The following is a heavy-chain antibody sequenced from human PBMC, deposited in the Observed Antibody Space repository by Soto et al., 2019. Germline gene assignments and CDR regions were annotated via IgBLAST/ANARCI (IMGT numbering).Heavy chain of an antibody. CDR2: IYYSGTT. CDR3: ARYGDHVGYYFDY. D-gene: IGHD4-17*01. CDR1: GGSISSHDYY. V-gene: IGHV4-30-4*01. Sequence: PSETLSLTCTVSGGSISSHDYYWSWIRQPPGKGLEWIGYIYYSGTTYYNPSLKSRVTMSVDTSQNQFSLKLSSVTAADTAVYYCARYGDHVGYYFDYWGQGTLVTVSS. J-gene: IGHJ4*02.